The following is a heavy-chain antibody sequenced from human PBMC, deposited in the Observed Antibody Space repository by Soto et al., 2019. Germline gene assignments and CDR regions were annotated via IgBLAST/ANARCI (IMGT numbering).Heavy chain of an antibody. CDR2: IIPILGIA. J-gene: IGHJ4*02. CDR3: ARGRDTAMAAQPDY. Sequence: QVQLVQSGAEVKKPGSSVKVSCKASGGTFSSYTISWVRQAPGQGLEWMGRIIPILGIANYAQKFQGRVTITADKSTSTAYMELSSLRSEDTAVEYCARGRDTAMAAQPDYGGQGTLVTVSS. CDR1: GGTFSSYT. V-gene: IGHV1-69*02. D-gene: IGHD5-18*01.